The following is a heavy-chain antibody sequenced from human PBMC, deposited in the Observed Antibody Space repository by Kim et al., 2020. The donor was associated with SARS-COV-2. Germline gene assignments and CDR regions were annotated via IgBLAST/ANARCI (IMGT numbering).Heavy chain of an antibody. D-gene: IGHD3-16*01. Sequence: GGSLRLSCAASGFTFSSYDMHWVRQATGKGLEWVAVICSAGVTYYSGSVKHRFTISSENAKNYLYLQLNSMMTGDTAVDYYAREDYDDFDYLGHESLDT. V-gene: IGHV3-13*01. CDR2: ICSAGVT. CDR3: AREDYDDFDY. CDR1: GFTFSSYD. J-gene: IGHJ4*03.